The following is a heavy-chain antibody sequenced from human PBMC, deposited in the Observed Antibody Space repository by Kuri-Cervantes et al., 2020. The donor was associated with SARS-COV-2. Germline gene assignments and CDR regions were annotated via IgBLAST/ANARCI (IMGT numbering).Heavy chain of an antibody. J-gene: IGHJ6*02. CDR2: IIPILGIA. Sequence: SVKVSCKASGGTFSSYAISWVRQAPGQGLEWMGRIIPILGIANYAQKFQGRVTITADKSTSTAYMELSSLRSEDTAVYYCARSANYGSGSYYMSYGMDVWGRGTTVTVSS. D-gene: IGHD3-10*01. CDR3: ARSANYGSGSYYMSYGMDV. CDR1: GGTFSSYA. V-gene: IGHV1-69*04.